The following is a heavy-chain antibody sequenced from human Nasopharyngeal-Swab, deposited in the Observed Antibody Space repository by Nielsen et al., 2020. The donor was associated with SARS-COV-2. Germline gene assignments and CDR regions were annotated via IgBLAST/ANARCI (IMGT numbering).Heavy chain of an antibody. Sequence: SLKISYAASGFTFDDYAMHWVRQVPGKGLEWVSGISWNSVSIGYADSVKGRFTISRDNAKNSLYLQMNSLRAEDTALYYCAKGIAAAGSRCLDYWGQGTLVTVSS. J-gene: IGHJ4*02. D-gene: IGHD6-13*01. CDR3: AKGIAAAGSRCLDY. V-gene: IGHV3-9*01. CDR2: ISWNSVSI. CDR1: GFTFDDYA.